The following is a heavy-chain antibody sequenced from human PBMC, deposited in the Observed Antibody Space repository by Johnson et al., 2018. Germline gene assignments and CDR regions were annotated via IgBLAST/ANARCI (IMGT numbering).Heavy chain of an antibody. V-gene: IGHV3-20*01. D-gene: IGHD2-2*01. CDR2: INWNGGST. CDR1: GFTFDDYG. J-gene: IGHJ5*02. CDR3: ARDVEVIVVVPAAPGGVWFDP. Sequence: GSLRLSCAASGFTFDDYGMSWVRQAPGKGLEWVSGINWNGGSTGYADSVKGRFTISRDNAKNSLYLQMNSLRAEDTALYHCARDVEVIVVVPAAPGGVWFDPWGQGTLVTVSS.